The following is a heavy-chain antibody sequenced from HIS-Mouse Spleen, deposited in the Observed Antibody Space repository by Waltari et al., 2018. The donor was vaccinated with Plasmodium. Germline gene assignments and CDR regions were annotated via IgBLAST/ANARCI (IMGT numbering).Heavy chain of an antibody. CDR3: ARAYYDFWSGYRFDY. Sequence: QVQLQQWGAGLLKPSETLSLTCALYGGSFSGYYWSWIRQPPGKGLEWIGEINHSGSTNYNPSLKSRVTISVDTSKSQFSLKLSSVTAADTAVYYCARAYYDFWSGYRFDYWGQGTLVTVSS. J-gene: IGHJ4*02. D-gene: IGHD3-3*01. V-gene: IGHV4-34*01. CDR2: INHSGST. CDR1: GGSFSGYY.